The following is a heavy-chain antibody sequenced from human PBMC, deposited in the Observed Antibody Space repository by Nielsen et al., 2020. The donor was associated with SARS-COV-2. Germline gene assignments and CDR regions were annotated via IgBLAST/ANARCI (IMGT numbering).Heavy chain of an antibody. CDR2: IHHSGSA. J-gene: IGHJ4*02. D-gene: IGHD5-12*01. Sequence: SETLSLTCTVSGGSIRSSSYFWGWIRQPPGKGLEWIGSIHHSGSAYYTPSLKNRVTMSVDTSKSQYSLKLSSMTAADTAVYYCARQPYSAYQLDFWGQGTLVAVS. V-gene: IGHV4-39*01. CDR3: ARQPYSAYQLDF. CDR1: GGSIRSSSYF.